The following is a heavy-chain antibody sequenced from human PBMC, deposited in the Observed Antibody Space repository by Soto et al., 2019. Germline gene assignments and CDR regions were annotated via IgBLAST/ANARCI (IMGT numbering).Heavy chain of an antibody. CDR3: PHGCCSGAACHPNPYFAY. CDR1: GFSLSSTEEG. V-gene: IGHV2-5*02. CDR2: IYWDDDK. J-gene: IGHJ4*02. Sequence: QITLKESGPTLVKPTQTLPLTCTFSGFSLSSTEEGVRWLRQPPGKAPEWLALIYWDDDKRYSPSLQTRLTITNDTSEKHFVLTMTNVSPADTATYFCPHGCCSGAACHPNPYFAYWGQGILVTVSS. D-gene: IGHD2-15*01.